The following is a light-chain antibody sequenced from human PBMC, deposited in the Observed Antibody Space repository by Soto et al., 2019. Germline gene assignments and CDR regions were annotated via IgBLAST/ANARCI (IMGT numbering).Light chain of an antibody. CDR3: CSYAGGTFFEV. CDR1: RNDVGGYNY. V-gene: IGLV2-8*01. CDR2: EVY. Sequence: QSVLTQPPSASGSPGQSVTISCTGTRNDVGGYNYVSWYQQHPGKAPKVIIYEVYKRPSGVPDRFSGSKSGNTASLTVSALQPEDEADYYCCSYAGGTFFEVFGTGTKV. J-gene: IGLJ1*01.